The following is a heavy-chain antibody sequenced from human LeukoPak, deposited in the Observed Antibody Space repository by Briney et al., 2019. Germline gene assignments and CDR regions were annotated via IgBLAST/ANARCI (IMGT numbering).Heavy chain of an antibody. J-gene: IGHJ4*02. V-gene: IGHV1-46*01. CDR2: INPSGGST. CDR3: AREGIAVAGSDY. CDR1: GYTFTSYY. Sequence: ASVKVSCKAPGYTFTSYYMHWVRQAPGQGLEWMGIINPSGGSTSYAQKFQGRVTMTRDTSTSTVYMELSSLRSEDTAVYYCAREGIAVAGSDYWGQGTLVTVSS. D-gene: IGHD6-19*01.